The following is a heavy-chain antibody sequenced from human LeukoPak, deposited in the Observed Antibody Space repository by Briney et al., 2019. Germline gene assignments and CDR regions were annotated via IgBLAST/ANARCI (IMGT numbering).Heavy chain of an antibody. CDR3: ARDQHSSGYYYEPFDY. CDR1: GYTFTSYG. CDR2: ISAYNGNT. D-gene: IGHD3-22*01. V-gene: IGHV1-18*01. Sequence: ASVKVSCKASGYTFTSYGISWVRQAPGQGLEWMGRISAYNGNTNYAQKLQGRVTMTTDTSTSTAYMELRSLRSDDTAVYYCARDQHSSGYYYEPFDYRGQGTLVTVSS. J-gene: IGHJ4*02.